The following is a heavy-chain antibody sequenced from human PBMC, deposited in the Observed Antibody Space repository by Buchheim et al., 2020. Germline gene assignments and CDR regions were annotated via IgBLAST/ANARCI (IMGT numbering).Heavy chain of an antibody. CDR1: GFTFSSYW. V-gene: IGHV3-48*04. J-gene: IGHJ6*02. CDR2: ISSSGSTI. Sequence: EVQLVESGGGLVQPGGSLRLSCAASGFTFSSYWMSWVRQAPGKGLEWVSYISSSGSTIYYSDSLKGRFTISRDNAKNSLYLPMNSLRAEDTAVYYCARDPSGFEWFGPLDNYGMDVWGQGTT. CDR3: ARDPSGFEWFGPLDNYGMDV. D-gene: IGHD3-10*01.